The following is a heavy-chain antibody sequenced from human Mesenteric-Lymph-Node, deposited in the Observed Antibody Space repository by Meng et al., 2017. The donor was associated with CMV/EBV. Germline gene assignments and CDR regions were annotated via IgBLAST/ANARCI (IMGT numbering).Heavy chain of an antibody. CDR2: ISYDGSNK. CDR3: AREPGYGGNSVGFDY. J-gene: IGHJ4*02. D-gene: IGHD4-23*01. V-gene: IGHV3-30*04. Sequence: GGSLRLSCTASGFTFGDYAMSWVRQAPGKGLEWVVVISYDGSNKYYADSVKGRFTISRDNSKNTLYLQIHSLRAEDTAVYYCAREPGYGGNSVGFDYWGQGTLVTVSS. CDR1: GFTFGDYA.